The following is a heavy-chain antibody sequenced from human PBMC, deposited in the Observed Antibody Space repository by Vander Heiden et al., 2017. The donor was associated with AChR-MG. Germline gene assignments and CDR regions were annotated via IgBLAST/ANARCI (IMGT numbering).Heavy chain of an antibody. D-gene: IGHD3-3*01. CDR3: ARGDNYDCWSGFPFFDY. CDR1: GGSISSGDYY. V-gene: IGHV4-30-4*01. Sequence: QVQLQESGPGLVKPSQTLSLTCTVSGGSISSGDYYWSWIRQPLGKGLEWIGYIYYSGSTYYNPSLKSRVTISVDTSKNQFSLKLSSVTAADTAVYYCARGDNYDCWSGFPFFDYWGQGTLVTVSS. CDR2: IYYSGST. J-gene: IGHJ4*02.